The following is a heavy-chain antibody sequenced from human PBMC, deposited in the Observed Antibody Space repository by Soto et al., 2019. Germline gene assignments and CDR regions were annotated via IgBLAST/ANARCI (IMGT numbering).Heavy chain of an antibody. CDR3: ARGAGSGDGYNWRLGMADSVVDY. D-gene: IGHD5-12*01. J-gene: IGHJ4*02. CDR2: LWYDGSNT. CDR1: GFTFSSYG. Sequence: QVQLVESGGGVVQPERSLRLSCVASGFTFSSYGLHWVRQAPGKGLEWVAVLWYDGSNTYYADSVKGRFTISRDNSKNTLYLQMNSLRAEDTAVYYCARGAGSGDGYNWRLGMADSVVDYWGQGTLVTVSS. V-gene: IGHV3-33*01.